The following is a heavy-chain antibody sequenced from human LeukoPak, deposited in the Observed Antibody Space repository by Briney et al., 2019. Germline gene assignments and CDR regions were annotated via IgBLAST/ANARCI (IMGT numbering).Heavy chain of an antibody. CDR1: GYTFTSYY. D-gene: IGHD1-26*01. Sequence: ASVKVSCKASGYTFTSYYMHRVRQAPGQGLEWMGIINPSGGSTSYAQKFQGRVTMTRDMSTSTVYMELSSLRSEDTAVYYCARDSAGAPEGYWGQGTLVTVSS. J-gene: IGHJ4*02. V-gene: IGHV1-46*01. CDR2: INPSGGST. CDR3: ARDSAGAPEGY.